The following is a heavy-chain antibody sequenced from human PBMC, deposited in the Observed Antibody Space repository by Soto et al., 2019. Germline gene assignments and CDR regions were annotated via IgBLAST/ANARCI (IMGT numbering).Heavy chain of an antibody. D-gene: IGHD6-25*01. J-gene: IGHJ6*03. V-gene: IGHV4-34*01. Sequence: SANLSLTCAVYGGSFRGFFWRWVLPPPGEGREWIVEINHSGSTNYNPSLKSRVTISVDTSKNQFSLKLSSVTAADTAVYYCARGGRASGRYFYYYYMDVWSKGTTDIVSS. CDR1: GGSFRGFF. CDR2: INHSGST. CDR3: ARGGRASGRYFYYYYMDV.